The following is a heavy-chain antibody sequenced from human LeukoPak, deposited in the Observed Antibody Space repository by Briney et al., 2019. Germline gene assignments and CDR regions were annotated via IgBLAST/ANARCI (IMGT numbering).Heavy chain of an antibody. CDR1: GGSNSSGGYS. V-gene: IGHV4-31*03. D-gene: IGHD3-22*01. CDR3: ARDRDSNGQIDY. CDR2: LYYSGST. Sequence: SQTLSLTCTVSGGSNSSGGYSWTWIRQPPGKGLEWIGCLYYSGSTYYSPSLMSRLTISLDTSKDQFSLKLSSVTAADTAVYYCARDRDSNGQIDYWGQGTLVTVSS. J-gene: IGHJ4*02.